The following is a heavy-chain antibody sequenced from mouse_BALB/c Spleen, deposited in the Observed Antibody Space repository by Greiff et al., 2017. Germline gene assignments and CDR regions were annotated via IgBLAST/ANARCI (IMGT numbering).Heavy chain of an antibody. CDR1: GYTFTDYV. CDR3: ARSYDYGDYAMDY. CDR2: IYPGSGST. V-gene: IGHV1-77*01. D-gene: IGHD2-4*01. Sequence: VQVVESGPELVKPGASVKMSCKASGYTFTDYVISWVKQRTGQGLEWIGEIYPGSGSTYYNEKFKGKATLTADKSSNTAYMQLSSLTSEDSAVYFCARSYDYGDYAMDYWGQGTSVTVSS. J-gene: IGHJ4*01.